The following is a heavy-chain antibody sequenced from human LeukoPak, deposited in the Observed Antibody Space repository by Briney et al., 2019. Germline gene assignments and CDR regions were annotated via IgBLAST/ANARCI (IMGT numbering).Heavy chain of an antibody. CDR3: ARQISGYYYFDY. J-gene: IGHJ4*02. CDR2: IYSGGST. V-gene: IGHV3-66*04. CDR1: GFTVSSNY. D-gene: IGHD3-22*01. Sequence: RPGGSLRLSCAASGFTVSSNYMSWVRQAPGKGLEWVSVIYSGGSTYYADSVKGRFTISRDNSKNTLYLQMNSLRAEDTAVYYCARQISGYYYFDYWGQGTLVTVSS.